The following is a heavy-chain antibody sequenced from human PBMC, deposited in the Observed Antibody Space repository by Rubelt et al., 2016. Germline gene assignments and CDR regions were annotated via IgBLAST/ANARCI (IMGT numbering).Heavy chain of an antibody. V-gene: IGHV3-48*04. CDR1: GFTFSNYG. CDR2: ISSTRSTI. CDR3: ARGGEFCSSTSCYEWDY. J-gene: IGHJ4*02. D-gene: IGHD2-2*01. Sequence: EVQLVESGGGLVQPGGSLRLSCAASGFTFSNYGMNWVRQAPGKGLEWVSYISSTRSTINYADAVKGRFAISRDNAKNTVSLQMKSLRAEDTAVNYCARGGEFCSSTSCYEWDYWGQGTLVTVTS.